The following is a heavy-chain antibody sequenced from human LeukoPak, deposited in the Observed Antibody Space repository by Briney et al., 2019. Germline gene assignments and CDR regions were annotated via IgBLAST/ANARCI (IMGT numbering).Heavy chain of an antibody. J-gene: IGHJ4*02. V-gene: IGHV4-4*07. Sequence: SETLSLTCSVSGGFISNYYWSWIRQPAGKGLECIGRISTSGNTNYNPSLKSRVTMSVDTSKNQFFLNLNSVTAADTAVYYCARDSRHYDFWSGYLDYWGQGTLVTVSS. CDR2: ISTSGNT. CDR1: GGFISNYY. CDR3: ARDSRHYDFWSGYLDY. D-gene: IGHD3-3*01.